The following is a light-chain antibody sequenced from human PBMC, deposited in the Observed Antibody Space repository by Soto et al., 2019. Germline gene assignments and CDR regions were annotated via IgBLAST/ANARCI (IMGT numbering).Light chain of an antibody. CDR3: CSYAGRYTWV. CDR2: DVT. J-gene: IGLJ3*02. CDR1: SSDVGLYNY. Sequence: QSALTQPRSVSGSPGQSVTISCTGTSSDVGLYNYVSWYQYHPGKAPKLIIYDVTMRPSGVPDRFSSSKSGNTASLTISGLQAEDEADYYCCSYAGRYTWVFGGGTKVTVL. V-gene: IGLV2-11*01.